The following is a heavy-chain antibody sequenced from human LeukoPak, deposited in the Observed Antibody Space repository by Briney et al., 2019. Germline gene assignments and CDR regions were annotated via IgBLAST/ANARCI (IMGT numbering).Heavy chain of an antibody. D-gene: IGHD6-13*01. V-gene: IGHV3-21*01. CDR3: ASHRWDAFDI. CDR2: ISSSSSYI. J-gene: IGHJ3*02. CDR1: GFTFSSYS. Sequence: GGSLRLSCAASGFTFSSYSMNRVRQAPGKGLEWVSSISSSSSYIYYADSVKGRFTISRDNAKNSLYLQMNSLRAEDTAVYYCASHRWDAFDIWGQGTMVTVSS.